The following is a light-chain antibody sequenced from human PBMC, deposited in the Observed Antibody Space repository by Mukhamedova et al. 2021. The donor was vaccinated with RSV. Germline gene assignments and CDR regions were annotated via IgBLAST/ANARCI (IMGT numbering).Light chain of an antibody. J-gene: IGKJ2*01. Sequence: CSYKQWYQRRVHGKAPKLLIYDASNLETGVPSRFSGSGSGTDFTFTISSLQPEDIATYYCQQYDNLYTFGQGTKLEIK. CDR3: QQYDNLYT. CDR1: CSY. V-gene: IGKV1-33*01. CDR2: DAS.